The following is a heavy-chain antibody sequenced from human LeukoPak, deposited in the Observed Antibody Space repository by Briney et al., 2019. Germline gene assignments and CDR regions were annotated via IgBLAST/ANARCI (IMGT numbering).Heavy chain of an antibody. CDR3: ARAADPRATIDH. V-gene: IGHV4-31*03. CDR1: GGSISSGGYY. J-gene: IGHJ5*02. CDR2: IYYSGST. Sequence: PSQTLSLTCTVSGGSISSGGYYWSWIRQHPGKGLEWIGYIYYSGSTYYNPSLKSRVTISVDTSKNQFSLKLSSVTAADTAVYYCARAADPRATIDHWGQGTLVTVSS. D-gene: IGHD5-12*01.